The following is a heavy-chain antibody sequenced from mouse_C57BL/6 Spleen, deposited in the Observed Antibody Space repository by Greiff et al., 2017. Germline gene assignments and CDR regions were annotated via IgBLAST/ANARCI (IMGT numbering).Heavy chain of an antibody. Sequence: VQLQQPGAELVKPGASVKMSCKASGYTFTSYWITWVKQRPGQGLEWIGEIYPGSGSTNYNEKFKSKVTLTVDTSSSTAYMQLSSLTSKDSAVYSCAVGVLRSYYFDYWGQGTTLTVSS. J-gene: IGHJ2*01. D-gene: IGHD1-1*01. CDR3: AVGVLRSYYFDY. CDR2: IYPGSGST. CDR1: GYTFTSYW. V-gene: IGHV1-55*01.